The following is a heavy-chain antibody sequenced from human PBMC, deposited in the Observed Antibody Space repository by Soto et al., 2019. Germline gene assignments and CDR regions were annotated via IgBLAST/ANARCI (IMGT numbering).Heavy chain of an antibody. CDR2: INHSGST. CDR3: TPGGLFSS. V-gene: IGHV4-34*01. Sequence: QVQLRQWGAGLLKPSETLSLTCGISGGYFSANYWSWIRQSPGKGLEWLGEINHSGSTEYNPSLTSRVTISADSSKNQFSLTLPSVTAADTAVYYCTPGGLFSSWGQGTLVTVSS. J-gene: IGHJ5*02. CDR1: GGYFSANY. D-gene: IGHD3-3*01.